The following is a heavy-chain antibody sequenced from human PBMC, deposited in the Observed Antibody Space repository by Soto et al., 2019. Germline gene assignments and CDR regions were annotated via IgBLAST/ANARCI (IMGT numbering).Heavy chain of an antibody. CDR2: INPDTGST. CDR3: ARQYCSGTSCYWYFDF. D-gene: IGHD2-2*01. CDR1: GYQFTGSY. V-gene: IGHV1-2*02. J-gene: IGHJ4*02. Sequence: QVRLVQSGADVQRPGASMNISCQASGYQFTGSYLHWVRRAPGHGLQWMGMINPDTGSTTYAETFQERVTMTTDKSAGTVFFGLGRLTSDDTATYYCARQYCSGTSCYWYFDFWGQGTLVSVSS.